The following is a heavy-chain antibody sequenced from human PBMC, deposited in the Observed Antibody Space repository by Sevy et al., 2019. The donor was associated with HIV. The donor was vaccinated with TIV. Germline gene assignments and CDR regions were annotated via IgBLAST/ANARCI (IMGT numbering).Heavy chain of an antibody. Sequence: GGSLRLSCLASGFTLSYYVMNWVRQAPGKGLEWVSYISSSGEITYYADSVKGRFTVSRDNAKNSLYLQMNSLRAEDTAVYYCARDLLNYYDSTGLPDAFDIWGQGTMVTVSS. CDR1: GFTLSYYV. CDR2: ISSSGEIT. CDR3: ARDLLNYYDSTGLPDAFDI. D-gene: IGHD3-22*01. J-gene: IGHJ3*02. V-gene: IGHV3-48*03.